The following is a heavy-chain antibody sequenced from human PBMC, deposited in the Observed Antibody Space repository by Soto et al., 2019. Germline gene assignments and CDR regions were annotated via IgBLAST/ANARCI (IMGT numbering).Heavy chain of an antibody. D-gene: IGHD3-3*01. CDR3: AGDGMFWCGYYSWSLDV. J-gene: IGHJ6*02. CDR2: IIPIFGTA. Sequence: QVQLVQSGAEVKKPGSSVKVSCKASGGTFSSYAISWVRQAPGQGLEWMGGIIPIFGTANYAQKFQGRVMITADESTSTAYMKLSSMRSEDTAVYYCAGDGMFWCGYYSWSLDVWSQVTTVTVS. V-gene: IGHV1-69*12. CDR1: GGTFSSYA.